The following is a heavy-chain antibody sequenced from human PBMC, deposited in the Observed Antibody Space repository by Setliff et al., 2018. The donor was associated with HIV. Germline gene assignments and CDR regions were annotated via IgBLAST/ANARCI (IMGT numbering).Heavy chain of an antibody. D-gene: IGHD6-19*01. Sequence: SETLSLTCTVSGGSISSFSYYWSWIRQTPGKGLAWIGEINHSGITKYNPSLKRRVTISVDTSKNQFSLKLRSVTAADTAVYYCARVSGYSSGTSYMDVWGKGTTVTVSS. CDR2: INHSGIT. CDR1: GGSISSFSYY. CDR3: ARVSGYSSGTSYMDV. J-gene: IGHJ6*03. V-gene: IGHV4-39*07.